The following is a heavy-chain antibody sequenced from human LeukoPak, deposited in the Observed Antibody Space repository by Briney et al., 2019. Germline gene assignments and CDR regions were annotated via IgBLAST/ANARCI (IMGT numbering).Heavy chain of an antibody. CDR1: GYTLTELS. V-gene: IGHV1-24*01. Sequence: GASVKVSCKVSGYTLTELSMHWVRQAPGKGLEWMGGFDPEDGETIYAQKFQGRVTLTRDTSTSTVYMDLSSLRSEDTAVYYCARRGYCISSSCSLDYWGQGTLVTVSS. D-gene: IGHD2-2*01. CDR3: ARRGYCISSSCSLDY. J-gene: IGHJ4*02. CDR2: FDPEDGET.